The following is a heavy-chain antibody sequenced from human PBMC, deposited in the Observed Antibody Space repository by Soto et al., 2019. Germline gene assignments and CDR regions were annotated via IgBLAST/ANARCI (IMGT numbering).Heavy chain of an antibody. V-gene: IGHV1-18*01. Sequence: GASVKVSCKASGYTFTSYGISWVRQAPGQGLEWMGWISAYNGNTNYAQKLQGRVTMTTDTSTSTAYMELRSLRSDDTSFYYCASDYCSGGSCYSGLFDYWGQGTLVTVSS. D-gene: IGHD2-15*01. J-gene: IGHJ4*02. CDR2: ISAYNGNT. CDR3: ASDYCSGGSCYSGLFDY. CDR1: GYTFTSYG.